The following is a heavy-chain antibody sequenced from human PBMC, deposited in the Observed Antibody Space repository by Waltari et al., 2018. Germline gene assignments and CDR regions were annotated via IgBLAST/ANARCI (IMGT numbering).Heavy chain of an antibody. CDR3: ARPQRGYYGMDV. CDR2: ISSSGSTI. V-gene: IGHV3-48*03. Sequence: EVQLVESGGGLVQPGGSLRLSCAASGFTFSSYEMNWVRQAPGKGLEWVSEISSSGSTIAYADVVKDRFTISRDNSNNSVSLQMHSLRVEDTALYYCARPQRGYYGMDVWGQGTTVTVAS. CDR1: GFTFSSYE. J-gene: IGHJ6*02.